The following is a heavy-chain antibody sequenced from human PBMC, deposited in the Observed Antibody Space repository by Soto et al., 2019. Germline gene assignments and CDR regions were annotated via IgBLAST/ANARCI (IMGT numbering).Heavy chain of an antibody. V-gene: IGHV3-30*18. CDR2: ISYDGSNK. Sequence: GGSLRLSCAASGFTFSSYGMHWVRQAPGKGLQWVAVISYDGSNKYYADSVKGRFTISRDNSKNTLYLQMSSLRAEDTAVYYCVKDGSSGWPYYYGMDVWGQGTTVTVS. J-gene: IGHJ6*02. CDR1: GFTFSSYG. D-gene: IGHD6-19*01. CDR3: VKDGSSGWPYYYGMDV.